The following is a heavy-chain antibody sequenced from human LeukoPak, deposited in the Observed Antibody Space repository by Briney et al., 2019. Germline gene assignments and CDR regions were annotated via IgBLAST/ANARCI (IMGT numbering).Heavy chain of an antibody. CDR1: GFTFSSYW. J-gene: IGHJ4*02. D-gene: IGHD2-15*01. CDR2: IRGNSGMR. CDR3: AKDQEDRGYPSSFDF. V-gene: IGHV3-23*01. Sequence: GGSLRLSCAASGFTFSSYWMNWVRQAPGKGLEWVSCIRGNSGMRFYSDSVRGRFTISRDNSKNTVYLQMDSLRVDDTAVYFCAKDQEDRGYPSSFDFWGQGTLVTVSS.